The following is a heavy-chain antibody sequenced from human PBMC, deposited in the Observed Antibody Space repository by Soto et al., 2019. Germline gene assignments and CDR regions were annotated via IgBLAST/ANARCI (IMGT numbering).Heavy chain of an antibody. V-gene: IGHV1-58*02. CDR2: IVVGSGNT. CDR3: AATMDYYYDSSGYRPDAFDI. Sequence: QMQLVQSGPEVKKPGTSVKVSCKASGFTFTSSAMQWVRQARGQRLEWIGWIVVGSGNTNYAQKFKERVTITRDMSTSTAYMELSSLRSEDTAVYYCAATMDYYYDSSGYRPDAFDIWGQGTMVTVSS. J-gene: IGHJ3*02. CDR1: GFTFTSSA. D-gene: IGHD3-22*01.